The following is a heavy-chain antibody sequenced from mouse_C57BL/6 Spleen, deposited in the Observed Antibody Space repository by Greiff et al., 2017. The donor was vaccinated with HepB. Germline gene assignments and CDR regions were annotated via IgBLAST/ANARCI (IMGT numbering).Heavy chain of an antibody. Sequence: EESGPGLVKPSQSLSLTCSVTGYSITSGYYWNWIRQFPGNKLEWMGYISYDGSNNYNPSLKNRISITRDTSKNQFFLKLNSVTTEDTATYYCAGLLRHYYAMDYWGQGTSVTVSS. D-gene: IGHD1-2*01. CDR2: ISYDGSN. CDR1: GYSITSGYY. V-gene: IGHV3-6*01. CDR3: AGLLRHYYAMDY. J-gene: IGHJ4*01.